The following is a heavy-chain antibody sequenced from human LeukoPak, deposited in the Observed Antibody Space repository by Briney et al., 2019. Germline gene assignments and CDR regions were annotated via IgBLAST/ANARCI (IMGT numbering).Heavy chain of an antibody. V-gene: IGHV3-53*01. CDR2: IHSGGSA. Sequence: PGGSLRLSCAASGFSVSSNYMSWVRQAPGKGLEWVSGIHSGGSAYYADSVRGRFTISRDNSKNTLYLQMNSLRVEDTAVYYRARDRGLSVWGQGTLVTVSS. CDR1: GFSVSSNY. D-gene: IGHD3-16*02. J-gene: IGHJ4*02. CDR3: ARDRGLSV.